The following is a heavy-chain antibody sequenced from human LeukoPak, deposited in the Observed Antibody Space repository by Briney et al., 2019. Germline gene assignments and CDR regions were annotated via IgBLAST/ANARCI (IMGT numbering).Heavy chain of an antibody. CDR1: GFTFSIYE. CDR3: ASTVANDY. Sequence: GGSLRLSCAASGFTFSIYEMNWVRQAPGKGLEWVSYIDGSGGIIYYADSVRGRFTISRDNAKNSLYLQMNSLRAEDTAVYYCASTVANDYWGQGTLVTVSS. J-gene: IGHJ4*02. V-gene: IGHV3-48*03. CDR2: IDGSGGII. D-gene: IGHD4-23*01.